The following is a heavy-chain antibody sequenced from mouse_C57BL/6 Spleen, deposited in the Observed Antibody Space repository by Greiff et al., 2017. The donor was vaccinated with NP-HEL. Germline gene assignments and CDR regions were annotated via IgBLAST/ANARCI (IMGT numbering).Heavy chain of an antibody. J-gene: IGHJ1*03. V-gene: IGHV1-61*01. CDR3: ARRGGRYFDV. CDR2: IYPSDSET. Sequence: QVQLKQPGAELVRPGSSVKLSCKASGYTFTSYWMDWVKQRPGQGLEWIGNIYPSDSETHYNQKFKDKATLTVDKSSSTAYMQLSSLTSEDSAVYYCARRGGRYFDVWGTGTTVTVSS. CDR1: GYTFTSYW.